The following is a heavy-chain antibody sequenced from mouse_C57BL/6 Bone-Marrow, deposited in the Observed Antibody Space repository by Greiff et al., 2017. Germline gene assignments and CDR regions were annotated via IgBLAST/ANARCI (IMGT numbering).Heavy chain of an antibody. CDR1: GYSFTGYY. CDR2: INPSTGGT. CDR3: ARRYGSSPAWFAY. J-gene: IGHJ3*01. D-gene: IGHD1-1*01. V-gene: IGHV1-42*01. Sequence: EVMLVESGPELVKPGASVKISCKASGYSFTGYYMNWVKQSPEKSLEWIGEINPSTGGTTYNQKFKAKATLTVDKSSSTAYMQLKSLTSEDSAVYYCARRYGSSPAWFAYWGQGTLVTVSA.